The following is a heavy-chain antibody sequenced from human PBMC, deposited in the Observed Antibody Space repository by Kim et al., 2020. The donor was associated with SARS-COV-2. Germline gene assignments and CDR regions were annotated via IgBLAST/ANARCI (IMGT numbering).Heavy chain of an antibody. Sequence: GESLKISCKGSGYSFTTYWISWVRQMPGKGLEWMGRIDPSDSYTNYSPSFQGHVTISADKSISTAYLQWSSLKASDTAMYYCANDYGDYGTFDSWGQGTLVTVSS. CDR1: GYSFTTYW. V-gene: IGHV5-10-1*01. CDR2: IDPSDSYT. D-gene: IGHD4-17*01. J-gene: IGHJ4*02. CDR3: ANDYGDYGTFDS.